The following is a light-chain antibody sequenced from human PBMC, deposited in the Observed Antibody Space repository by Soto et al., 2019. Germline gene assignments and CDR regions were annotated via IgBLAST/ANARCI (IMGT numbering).Light chain of an antibody. CDR3: QQYNNWPPLT. CDR2: GAS. Sequence: EIVMTQSPANLSVSPGERANLSCRASQSVSSNLAWYQQKPGQAPSLLIYGASTRATGIPARFSGSGSGTEFTLTISSLQSGDLAVYYCQQYNNWPPLTFGGGTQVEI. J-gene: IGKJ4*01. V-gene: IGKV3-15*01. CDR1: QSVSSN.